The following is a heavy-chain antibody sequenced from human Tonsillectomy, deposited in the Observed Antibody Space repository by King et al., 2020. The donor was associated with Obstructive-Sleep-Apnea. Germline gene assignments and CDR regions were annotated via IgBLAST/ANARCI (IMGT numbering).Heavy chain of an antibody. V-gene: IGHV4-4*02. J-gene: IGHJ4*02. CDR2: IYHSGST. CDR1: GGSISSTNW. Sequence: HVQLQESGPGLVKPSGTLSLTCAVSGGSISSTNWWSWVRQPPGKGLEWIGEIYHSGSTNYNPSLKNRVTISIDKSENQFSLKLTSMTAADPAVYYCAGGNSTSPGYWGQGTLVTVSS. CDR3: AGGNSTSPGY. D-gene: IGHD2/OR15-2a*01.